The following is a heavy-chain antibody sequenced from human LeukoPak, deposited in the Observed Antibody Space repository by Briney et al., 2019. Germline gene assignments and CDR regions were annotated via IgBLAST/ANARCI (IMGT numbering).Heavy chain of an antibody. V-gene: IGHV4-34*01. CDR2: INHSGST. CDR3: ARGQKTSAFDI. D-gene: IGHD1-7*01. Sequence: PSETLSLTCAVYGGSFSGYYWSWIRQPPGRGLEWIGEINHSGSTKYNPSLKSRVTISVDTSKNQFSLELSCVTAADTAVYYCARGQKTSAFDIWGQGTMVTVSS. J-gene: IGHJ3*02. CDR1: GGSFSGYY.